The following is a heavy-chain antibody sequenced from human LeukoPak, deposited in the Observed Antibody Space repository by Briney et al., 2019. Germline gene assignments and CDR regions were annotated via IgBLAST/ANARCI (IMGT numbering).Heavy chain of an antibody. Sequence: GGSLRLSCAASGFTFSSYGMHWVRQAPGKGLEWVAVIWYDGSNKYYADSVKGRFTISRDNSKNTLYLQMNSLRAEDTAVYYCARGFDYGDYLGPFDYWGQGTLVTVSS. CDR1: GFTFSSYG. J-gene: IGHJ4*02. D-gene: IGHD4-17*01. CDR2: IWYDGSNK. CDR3: ARGFDYGDYLGPFDY. V-gene: IGHV3-33*01.